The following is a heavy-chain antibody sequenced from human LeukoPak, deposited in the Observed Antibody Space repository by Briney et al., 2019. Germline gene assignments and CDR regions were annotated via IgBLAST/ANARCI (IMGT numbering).Heavy chain of an antibody. CDR3: ARPCGVNSGLDY. CDR2: IFPGDSDT. J-gene: IGHJ4*02. V-gene: IGHV5-51*01. CDR1: GYSFNSYW. D-gene: IGHD5-12*01. Sequence: GESLKISCKGSGYSFNSYWIAWVRQMPGKGLEWMGIIFPGDSDTRYRPSFQGQVTISVDKSLSTAYLQWSSLKASDTAMYFCARPCGVNSGLDYWGQGTLVTVSS.